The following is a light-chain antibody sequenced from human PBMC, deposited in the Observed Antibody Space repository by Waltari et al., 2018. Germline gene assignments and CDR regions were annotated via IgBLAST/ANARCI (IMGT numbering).Light chain of an antibody. J-gene: IGLJ3*02. V-gene: IGLV1-44*01. Sequence: QSVLTQSPSASGTPGQRVTISCSGRSSNIGSNTVNWYQQLPGTAPKLLIHTNNRLTSGVPDRFSGSKSGTSASLAISGLLSADEADYYCAAWDDSLNVWVFGGGTKLTVL. CDR3: AAWDDSLNVWV. CDR2: TNN. CDR1: SSNIGSNT.